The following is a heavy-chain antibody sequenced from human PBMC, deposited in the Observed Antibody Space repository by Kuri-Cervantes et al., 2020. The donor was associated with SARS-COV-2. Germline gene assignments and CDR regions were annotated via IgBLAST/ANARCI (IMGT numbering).Heavy chain of an antibody. CDR2: IHNSLDVI. CDR3: AREISQSIAAAGTPLDY. V-gene: IGHV3-21*05. Sequence: GESLKISCAASGFTFNRHPMNWVRQAPGKGLEWVSYIHNSLDVIYYADSVRGRFTISRDNARNSLYLQMNSLRVDDTAVYYCAREISQSIAAAGTPLDYWGQRTLVTVSS. D-gene: IGHD6-13*01. J-gene: IGHJ4*02. CDR1: GFTFNRHP.